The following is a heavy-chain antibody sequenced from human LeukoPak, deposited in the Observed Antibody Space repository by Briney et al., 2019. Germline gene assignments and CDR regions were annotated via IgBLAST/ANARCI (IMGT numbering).Heavy chain of an antibody. Sequence: GGSLRVSCIASGFTIISDAMTWVRQARGKGLEWVSASSGSKTYYTNCVRGRFTIFRDDSKNTLYLQMNSPRAEDTAVYYCAKRRSRNTGPFDSWGQGTLVTVSP. J-gene: IGHJ4*02. D-gene: IGHD5-18*01. V-gene: IGHV3-23*01. CDR3: AKRRSRNTGPFDS. CDR2: SSGSKT. CDR1: GFTIISDA.